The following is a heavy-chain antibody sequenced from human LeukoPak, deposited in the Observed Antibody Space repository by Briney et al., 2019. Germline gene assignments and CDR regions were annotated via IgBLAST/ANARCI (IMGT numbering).Heavy chain of an antibody. CDR1: GYTFTSYG. V-gene: IGHV1-18*01. CDR2: ISAYNGNT. Sequence: ASVKVSCKASGYTFTSYGISWVRQAPGQGLEWMGWISAYNGNTNYAQKLQGRVTMTTDTSTSTAYMELRSLRSDDTAVYYCARDGYCSSTGCSNSGFDYWGQGTLVTVSS. CDR3: ARDGYCSSTGCSNSGFDY. D-gene: IGHD2-2*03. J-gene: IGHJ4*02.